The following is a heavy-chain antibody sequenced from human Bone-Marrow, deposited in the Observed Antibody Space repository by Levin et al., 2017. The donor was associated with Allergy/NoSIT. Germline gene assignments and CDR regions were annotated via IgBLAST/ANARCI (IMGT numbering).Heavy chain of an antibody. D-gene: IGHD6-19*01. CDR3: AKDRMPWGTNGWYYFDH. J-gene: IGHJ4*02. CDR1: GFSFSTYA. V-gene: IGHV3-30*18. Sequence: PGGSLRLSCEASGFSFSTYAMHWVRQAPGKGLEWVAFISYDGSNEVYADSVQGRFTISRDNSKNTLYLQMNTLRPEDTAVYYCAKDRMPWGTNGWYYFDHWGQGVPVTVSS. CDR2: ISYDGSNE.